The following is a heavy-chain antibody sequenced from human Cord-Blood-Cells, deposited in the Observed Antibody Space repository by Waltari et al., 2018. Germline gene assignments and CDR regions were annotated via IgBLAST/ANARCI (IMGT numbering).Heavy chain of an antibody. V-gene: IGHV3-9*01. CDR3: AKGFQSYVDY. J-gene: IGHJ4*02. Sequence: EVQLVESGGGLLQPGRSLRLSCAPSGFTFDDYAMHWVQQAPGKGLGRVSGIRWNSGSIGYADSVKGRFTISRDNAKNSLYLQMNSLRAEDTALYYCAKGFQSYVDYWGQGTLVTVSS. CDR1: GFTFDDYA. D-gene: IGHD2-21*01. CDR2: IRWNSGSI.